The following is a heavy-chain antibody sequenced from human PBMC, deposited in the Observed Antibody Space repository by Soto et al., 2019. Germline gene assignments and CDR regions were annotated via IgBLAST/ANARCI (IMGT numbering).Heavy chain of an antibody. Sequence: EVQLLESGGGLVQPGGSLRLSCVASGSTFSSDVISWVRQAPGKGLEWASGISGSSAYYADSVQGRFTISRDEFKNTLFLQMTSLRAEDTAVYRWATRDRFISGSSNFYGTDVWGKGTTVTVSS. CDR3: ATRDRFISGSSNFYGTDV. D-gene: IGHD1-26*01. V-gene: IGHV3-23*01. J-gene: IGHJ6*04. CDR1: GSTFSSDV. CDR2: ISGSSA.